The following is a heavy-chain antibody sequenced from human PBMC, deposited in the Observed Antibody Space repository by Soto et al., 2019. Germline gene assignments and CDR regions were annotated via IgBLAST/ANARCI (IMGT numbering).Heavy chain of an antibody. Sequence: QVQLVESGGGVVQPGRSLRLSCAASGFTFCSYGMHWVRQAPGKGLEWVAVISYDGSNKYYADSVKGRFTISRDNSKNTLYLQMNSLRAEDTAVYYCAKETYSGRLDYWGQGTLVTVSS. CDR2: ISYDGSNK. V-gene: IGHV3-30*18. J-gene: IGHJ4*02. CDR1: GFTFCSYG. D-gene: IGHD2-15*01. CDR3: AKETYSGRLDY.